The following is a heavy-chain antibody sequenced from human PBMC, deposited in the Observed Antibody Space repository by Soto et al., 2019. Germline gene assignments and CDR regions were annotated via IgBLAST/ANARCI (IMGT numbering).Heavy chain of an antibody. J-gene: IGHJ4*02. CDR3: ARVXFRDYVWGSYRWEYFDY. Sequence: PSETLSLTCTVSGGSISSGGYYWSWIRQHPGKGLEWIGYIYYSGSTYYNPSLKSRVTISVDTSKNQFSLKLSSVTAADTAVYYCARVXFRDYVWGSYRWEYFDYWGQGTLVTVSS. CDR1: GGSISSGGYY. V-gene: IGHV4-31*03. CDR2: IYYSGST. D-gene: IGHD3-16*02.